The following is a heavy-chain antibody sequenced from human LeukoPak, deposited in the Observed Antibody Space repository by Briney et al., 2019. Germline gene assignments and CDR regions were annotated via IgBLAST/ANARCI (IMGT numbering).Heavy chain of an antibody. J-gene: IGHJ6*03. CDR3: ARDWAAPSYYYYYMDV. CDR1: GYTFTSYG. CDR2: ISAYNGNT. D-gene: IGHD3-16*01. Sequence: ASVKVSCKASGYTFTSYGISWVRQAPGQGLEWMGWISAYNGNTNYAQKLQGRVTMTTDTSTNTAYMELRSLRSDDTAVYYCARDWAAPSYYYYYMDVWGKGTTVTVSS. V-gene: IGHV1-18*01.